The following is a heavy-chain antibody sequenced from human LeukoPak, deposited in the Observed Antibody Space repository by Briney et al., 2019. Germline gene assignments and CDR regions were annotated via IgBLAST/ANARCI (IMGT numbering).Heavy chain of an antibody. CDR3: AREDCSSTNCIYGMDV. CDR2: INHSGST. D-gene: IGHD2-2*01. J-gene: IGHJ6*02. Sequence: SETLSLTCAVYGGSFSGYYWSWIRQPPGKGLEWIGEINHSGSTNYNPSLKSRVTISVDTSKNQFSLKLSSVAAADTAVYYCAREDCSSTNCIYGMDVWGQGTTVTVSS. CDR1: GGSFSGYY. V-gene: IGHV4-34*01.